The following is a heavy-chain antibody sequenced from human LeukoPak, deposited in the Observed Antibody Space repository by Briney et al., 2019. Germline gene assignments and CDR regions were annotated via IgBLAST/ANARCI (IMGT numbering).Heavy chain of an antibody. D-gene: IGHD5-18*01. CDR1: GGSFSGYY. J-gene: IGHJ5*02. CDR3: ARGSNGYSYGNWFDP. V-gene: IGHV4-34*01. Sequence: SETLSLTCAVCGGSFSGYYWSWIRQPPGKGLEWIGEINHSGSTNYNPSLKSRVTISVDTSKNQFSLKLSSVTAADTAVYYCARGSNGYSYGNWFDPWGQGTLVTVSS. CDR2: INHSGST.